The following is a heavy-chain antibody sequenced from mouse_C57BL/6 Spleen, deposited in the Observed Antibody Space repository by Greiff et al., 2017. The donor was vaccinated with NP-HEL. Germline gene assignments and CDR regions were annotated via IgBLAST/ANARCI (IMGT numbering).Heavy chain of an antibody. D-gene: IGHD3-2*02. CDR1: GFTFSDYG. J-gene: IGHJ4*01. V-gene: IGHV5-17*01. Sequence: EVKVVESGGGLVKPGGSLKLSCAASGFTFSDYGMHWVRQAPEKGLEWVAYISSGSSTIYYADTVKGRFTISRDNAKNTLFLQMTSLRSEDTAMYYCARPSGYNYAMDYWGQGTSVTVSS. CDR2: ISSGSSTI. CDR3: ARPSGYNYAMDY.